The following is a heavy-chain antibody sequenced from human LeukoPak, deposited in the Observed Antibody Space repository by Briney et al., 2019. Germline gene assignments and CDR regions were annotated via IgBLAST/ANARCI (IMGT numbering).Heavy chain of an antibody. CDR2: IFYTGST. J-gene: IGHJ4*02. D-gene: IGHD2-8*01. CDR3: ARNRGTSDLDY. V-gene: IGHV4-59*01. Sequence: PSETLSLTCTASGASISSFHWSWIRQPPGRGLEWIGYIFYTGSTNYNPSLKGRVTLSMDTSKNQFSLNLTSVTAADTAVYYCARNRGTSDLDYWGQGTLVTVSS. CDR1: GASISSFH.